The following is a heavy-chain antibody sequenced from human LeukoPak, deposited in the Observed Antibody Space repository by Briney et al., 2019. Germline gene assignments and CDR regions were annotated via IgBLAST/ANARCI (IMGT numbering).Heavy chain of an antibody. D-gene: IGHD1-26*01. Sequence: GGSLRLSCAASGFTFSSYGMHWVRQAPGKGLEWVAVIWYDGSNKYYADSVKGRFTISRDNSKDTLYLQMNSLRAEDTAVYYCARPTYSGSYYWFDYWGQGTLVTVSS. CDR1: GFTFSSYG. V-gene: IGHV3-33*01. CDR3: ARPTYSGSYYWFDY. J-gene: IGHJ4*02. CDR2: IWYDGSNK.